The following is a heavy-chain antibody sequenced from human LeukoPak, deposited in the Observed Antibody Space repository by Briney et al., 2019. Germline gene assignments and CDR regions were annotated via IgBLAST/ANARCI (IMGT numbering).Heavy chain of an antibody. CDR3: ARDGSRDFYYDTSGGVRYYYYGMDV. Sequence: SETLSLTCTVSGGSISSYYWSWIRQPPGKGLEWIGYIYYSGSTNYNPSLKSRVTISVDTSKNQFSLKLSSVTAADTAVYYCARDGSRDFYYDTSGGVRYYYYGMDVWGQGTTVTVSS. J-gene: IGHJ6*02. CDR1: GGSISSYY. D-gene: IGHD3-9*01. CDR2: IYYSGST. V-gene: IGHV4-59*01.